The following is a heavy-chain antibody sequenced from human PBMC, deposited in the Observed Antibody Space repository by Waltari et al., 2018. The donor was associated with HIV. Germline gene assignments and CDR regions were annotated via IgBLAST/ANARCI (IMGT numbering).Heavy chain of an antibody. D-gene: IGHD3-3*01. Sequence: QLQLVQSGAEVKKPGASVKVSCKASGYTFTSYYIHWVRQAPGQGLEWMGIINPSGGTTRYEQKLQGRVTMTRDTSTRTVYMELSSLRSEDTAVYYCARDEGGGEYNDFWSGLDYYGMDVWGQGTTVTVSS. J-gene: IGHJ6*02. CDR3: ARDEGGGEYNDFWSGLDYYGMDV. V-gene: IGHV1-46*04. CDR1: GYTFTSYY. CDR2: INPSGGTT.